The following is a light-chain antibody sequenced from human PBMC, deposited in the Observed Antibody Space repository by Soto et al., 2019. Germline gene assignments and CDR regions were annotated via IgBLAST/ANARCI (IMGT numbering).Light chain of an antibody. CDR1: QSVSSY. V-gene: IGKV3-11*01. Sequence: EIVLRQSPATLFLSLGKRATLSCRASQSVSSYLAWYQQRPGQATRLLIHDASNRATGIPARFSGGGSGTDFTLTISSLEPEVFGVYYCQHRSNWPPRVTFGQGTKVDIK. CDR3: QHRSNWPPRVT. CDR2: DAS. J-gene: IGKJ2*01.